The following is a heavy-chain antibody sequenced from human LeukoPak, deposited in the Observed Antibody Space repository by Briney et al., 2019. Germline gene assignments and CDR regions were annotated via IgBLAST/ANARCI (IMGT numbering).Heavy chain of an antibody. D-gene: IGHD2-2*01. CDR1: GDSISRGTW. V-gene: IGHV4-4*02. CDR2: IIHSGNT. CDR3: TGYDIPYTFEF. J-gene: IGHJ4*02. Sequence: SETLSLTCAVSGDSISRGTWWTWVRQSPGKGLQWIGDIIHSGNTNYNPSLGSRLTISLDKSRNQFSLKLNSVTAADTAVYYCTGYDIPYTFEFWGQGTLVTVSS.